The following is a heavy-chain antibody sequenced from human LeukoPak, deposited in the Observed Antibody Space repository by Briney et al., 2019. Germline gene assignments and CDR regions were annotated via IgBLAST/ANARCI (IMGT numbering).Heavy chain of an antibody. V-gene: IGHV5-51*01. D-gene: IGHD1-26*01. J-gene: IGHJ3*01. CDR1: GYSFTSYC. CDR3: AMSGDRVPLQDDVFDV. Sequence: GESLKISCKVSGYSFTSYCIGWVRQMPGKGLESMGIIYPGDSGPTYSPSFQGQVTISVVKSINTAYLQWSSLQASDTAMYYCAMSGDRVPLQDDVFDVWGQGTMVTVST. CDR2: IYPGDSGP.